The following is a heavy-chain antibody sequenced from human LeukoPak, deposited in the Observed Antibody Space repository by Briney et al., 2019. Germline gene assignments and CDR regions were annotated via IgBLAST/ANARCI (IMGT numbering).Heavy chain of an antibody. J-gene: IGHJ4*02. CDR1: GFTFSDYY. D-gene: IGHD2-21*02. Sequence: PGGSLRLSCVASGFTFSDYYMSWIRQAPGKGLEWVSYIRSSGTTIHYADSVKGRFTISRDNAKNSLYLQMNSLRAEDTAVYYCARDRGAVTAVFDYWGQGTLVTVSS. V-gene: IGHV3-11*04. CDR3: ARDRGAVTAVFDY. CDR2: IRSSGTTI.